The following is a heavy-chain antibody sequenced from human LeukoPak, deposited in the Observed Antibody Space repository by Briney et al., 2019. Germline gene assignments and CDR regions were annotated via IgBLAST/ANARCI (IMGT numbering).Heavy chain of an antibody. CDR2: ISAYNGNT. D-gene: IGHD4-17*01. Sequence: ASVKVSCKASGYTFTGYYMHWVRQAPGQGLEWMGWISAYNGNTNYAQKLQGRVTMTTDTSTSTAYMELRSLRSDDTAVYYCAIANSYGDYVFDYWGQGTLVTVSS. CDR1: GYTFTGYY. V-gene: IGHV1-18*04. CDR3: AIANSYGDYVFDY. J-gene: IGHJ4*02.